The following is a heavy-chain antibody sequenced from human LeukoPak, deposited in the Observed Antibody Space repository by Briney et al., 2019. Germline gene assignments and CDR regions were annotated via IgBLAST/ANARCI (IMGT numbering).Heavy chain of an antibody. D-gene: IGHD6-13*01. CDR1: GLTFDDYG. CDR2: INWNGGST. J-gene: IGHJ3*02. CDR3: ASIWQQLVYDAFDI. V-gene: IGHV3-20*04. Sequence: GGSLRLSCAASGLTFDDYGMSWVRQAPGKGLEWVSGINWNGGSTGYADSVKGRFTISRDNAKNSLYLQMNSLRAKDTALYYCASIWQQLVYDAFDIWGQGTMVTVSS.